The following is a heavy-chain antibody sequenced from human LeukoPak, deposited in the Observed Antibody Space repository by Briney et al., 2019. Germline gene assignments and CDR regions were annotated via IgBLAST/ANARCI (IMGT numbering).Heavy chain of an antibody. CDR2: INPDGSSA. V-gene: IGHV3-74*01. Sequence: PGGSLRLSCAASGFTFSDYWMHWVPHAPGKGLVWVSRINPDGSSASYADSVKGRFTISRDNAKNTLYLQMNSLRAEDTAVYYCARFKVTVASIPWGQGTLVTVSS. D-gene: IGHD6-19*01. J-gene: IGHJ5*02. CDR1: GFTFSDYW. CDR3: ARFKVTVASIP.